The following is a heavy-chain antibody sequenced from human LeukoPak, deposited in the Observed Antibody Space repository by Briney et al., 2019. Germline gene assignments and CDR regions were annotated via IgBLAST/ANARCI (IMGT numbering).Heavy chain of an antibody. CDR1: GGAFSSYA. CDR2: IIPILGIA. Sequence: SVKVSCKASGGAFSSYAISWVRQAPGQGLEWMGRIIPILGIANYAQKFQGRVTITADKSTGTAYMELSSLRSEDTAVYYCARGIVVVVAATLEDYYFDYWGQGTLVTVSS. J-gene: IGHJ4*02. CDR3: ARGIVVVVAATLEDYYFDY. V-gene: IGHV1-69*04. D-gene: IGHD2-15*01.